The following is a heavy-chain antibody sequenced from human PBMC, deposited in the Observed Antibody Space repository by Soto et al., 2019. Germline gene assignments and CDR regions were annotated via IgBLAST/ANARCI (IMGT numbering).Heavy chain of an antibody. Sequence: PSETLSLTCPVSGGSISSGGYYWSWIRQHPGKGLEWIGYIYYRGSPYYNPSLQTRVTISLDKSKSQFSLKLNSVTAADSAVYFCARLEGLATISYYFDFWGPGALVTVSS. CDR1: GGSISSGGYY. CDR3: ARLEGLATISYYFDF. CDR2: IYYRGSP. D-gene: IGHD3-9*01. J-gene: IGHJ4*02. V-gene: IGHV4-31*03.